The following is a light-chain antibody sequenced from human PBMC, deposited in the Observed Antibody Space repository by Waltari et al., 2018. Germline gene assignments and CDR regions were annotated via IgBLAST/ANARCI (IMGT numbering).Light chain of an antibody. V-gene: IGKV1-5*03. J-gene: IGKJ1*01. CDR2: KAS. CDR1: QSVRTY. Sequence: IQMPQSPSTLSASVGDRVTITCRASQSVRTYLAWYQQKPGKVPKLLIYKASTLETGVPSRFSGSGSETEFTLTIASLQPDDFGTYYCQQYNTYSWTFGQGTEVDIK. CDR3: QQYNTYSWT.